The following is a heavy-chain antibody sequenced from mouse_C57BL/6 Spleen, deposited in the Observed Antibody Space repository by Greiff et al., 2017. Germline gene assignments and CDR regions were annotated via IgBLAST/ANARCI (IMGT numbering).Heavy chain of an antibody. CDR3: ARRGIYCDYRFAY. CDR2: IYPGDGDT. J-gene: IGHJ3*01. CDR1: GYAFSSYW. Sequence: QVQLKQSGAELVKPGASVKISCKASGYAFSSYWMNWVKQRPGKGLEWIGQIYPGDGDTNYNGKFKGKATLTADKSSSTAYMQLSSLTSEDSAVYFCARRGIYCDYRFAYWGQGTLVTVSA. V-gene: IGHV1-80*01. D-gene: IGHD2-4*01.